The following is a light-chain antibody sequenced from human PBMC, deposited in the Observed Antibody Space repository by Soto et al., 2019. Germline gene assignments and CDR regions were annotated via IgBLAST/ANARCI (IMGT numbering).Light chain of an antibody. J-gene: IGLJ1*01. CDR1: SANIGAAYN. V-gene: IGLV1-40*01. CDR2: GNN. Sequence: QSLLPQPPSVYGAPGQRVTISYTWSSANIGAAYNVDWYQQLPGTAPTLLIHGNNNRPPGVPARFSGSHTGTSSSLAIAGVQAEDEGEYYCQSYDSSRSGYVFGAGTKLTFL. CDR3: QSYDSSRSGYV.